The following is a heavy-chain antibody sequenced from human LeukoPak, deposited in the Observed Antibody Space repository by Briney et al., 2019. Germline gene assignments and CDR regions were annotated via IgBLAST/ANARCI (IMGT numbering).Heavy chain of an antibody. CDR3: ARGPPRLNWFDP. J-gene: IGHJ5*02. V-gene: IGHV1-3*01. CDR1: GYTFTIYA. D-gene: IGHD6-25*01. CDR2: INGGNGNT. Sequence: GASVTVSCKASGYTFTIYAMHWVRQAPGQRLEWMGWINGGNGNTKYSQKLQGRVTITRDTSASTAYMELRSLRSEDTAVFYCARGPPRLNWFDPWGQGTLVTVSS.